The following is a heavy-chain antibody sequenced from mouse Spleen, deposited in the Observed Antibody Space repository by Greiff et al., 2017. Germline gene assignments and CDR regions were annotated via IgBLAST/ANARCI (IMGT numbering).Heavy chain of an antibody. CDR1: GYTFTDYE. CDR3: TRTGTTWFAY. D-gene: IGHD4-1*01. J-gene: IGHJ3*01. Sequence: QVQLKESGAELVRPGASVTLSCKASGYTFTDYEMHWVKQTPVHGLEWIGAIDPETGGTAYNQKFKGKAILTADKSSSTAYMELRSLTSEDSAVYYCTRTGTTWFAYWGQGTLGTVSA. CDR2: IDPETGGT. V-gene: IGHV1-15*01.